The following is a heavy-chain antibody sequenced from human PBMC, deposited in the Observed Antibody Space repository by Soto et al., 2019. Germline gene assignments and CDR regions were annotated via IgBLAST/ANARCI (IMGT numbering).Heavy chain of an antibody. Sequence: SETLSLTCTVSGGSISSGGYYWSWIRQHPGKGLEWIGYMYYSGSTYYNPSLKSRVTISGDTSKNQFSLNLSSVTAADTAVYYCARVLRYSRGWYYMDSWGQGTLVTVSS. CDR3: ARVLRYSRGWYYMDS. D-gene: IGHD6-19*01. CDR2: MYYSGST. CDR1: GGSISSGGYY. V-gene: IGHV4-31*03. J-gene: IGHJ4*02.